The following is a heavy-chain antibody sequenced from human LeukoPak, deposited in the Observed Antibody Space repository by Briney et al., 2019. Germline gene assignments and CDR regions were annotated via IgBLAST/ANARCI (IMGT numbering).Heavy chain of an antibody. V-gene: IGHV4-59*01. D-gene: IGHD3-3*01. CDR1: GGPINFY. CDR3: ARDVRRALRFNNFYPYFGMDV. J-gene: IGHJ6*04. CDR2: IYPNGST. Sequence: SETLSLTCSVSGGPINFYWSWIRQSPGKGLEWIGCIYPNGSTSYNSSLKSRVTISLDTSKKQVSLMLNSVTAADTAVYYCARDVRRALRFNNFYPYFGMDVWGKGTTVIVPT.